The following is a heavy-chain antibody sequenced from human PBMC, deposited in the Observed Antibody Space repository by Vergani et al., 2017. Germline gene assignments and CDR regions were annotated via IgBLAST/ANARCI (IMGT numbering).Heavy chain of an antibody. CDR2: IRYDGSNK. D-gene: IGHD4-17*01. Sequence: QVQLVESGGGVVQPGGSLRLPCAASGFTFSSYGMHWVRQAPGKGLEWVAFIRYDGSNKYYADSVKGRFTISRDNSKNTLYLQMNSLRAEDTAVYYCAKDLRGDPYRYYGMDVWGQGTTVTVSS. J-gene: IGHJ6*02. CDR1: GFTFSSYG. CDR3: AKDLRGDPYRYYGMDV. V-gene: IGHV3-30*02.